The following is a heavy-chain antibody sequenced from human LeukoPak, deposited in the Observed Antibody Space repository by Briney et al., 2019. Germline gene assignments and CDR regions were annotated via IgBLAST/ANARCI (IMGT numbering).Heavy chain of an antibody. V-gene: IGHV5-51*01. CDR2: IYPGDSDT. Sequence: GESLKISCKGSGYSFTSYWCGGVRQMHGKDLEWMEIIYPGDSDTSYSPSFQGQVTISADNSITTAFLQWTSLKASDTAMYYCARQGGSGIDYWGQGTLVTVSS. D-gene: IGHD3-10*01. CDR3: ARQGGSGIDY. CDR1: GYSFTSYW. J-gene: IGHJ4*02.